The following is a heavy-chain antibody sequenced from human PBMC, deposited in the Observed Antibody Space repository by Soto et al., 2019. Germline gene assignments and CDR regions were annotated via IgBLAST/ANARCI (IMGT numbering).Heavy chain of an antibody. J-gene: IGHJ4*02. CDR3: AKERATTTALDY. Sequence: VGSLRLSCAASGFTFSRDGMSWVRQAPGKGLEWVSLITDNGGSTYYADSVKGRFTISRDNTKNTLFLQMNSLRAEDTAVYYCAKERATTTALDYWGQGALVTVSS. D-gene: IGHD4-17*01. V-gene: IGHV3-23*01. CDR2: ITDNGGST. CDR1: GFTFSRDG.